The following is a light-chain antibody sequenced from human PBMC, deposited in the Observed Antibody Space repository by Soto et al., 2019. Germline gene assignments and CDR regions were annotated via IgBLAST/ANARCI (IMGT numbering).Light chain of an antibody. Sequence: EIVLTQSPATLSLSPGERGTLSCRASQSIGNSLVWYQQKPGQSPRLLIYGASTRATGIPVRFSGSGSGTDFTLTISSLEPQDSAVYYCKQRSNWPPFSFGGGTKVEIK. CDR3: KQRSNWPPFS. CDR1: QSIGNS. V-gene: IGKV3-11*01. CDR2: GAS. J-gene: IGKJ4*01.